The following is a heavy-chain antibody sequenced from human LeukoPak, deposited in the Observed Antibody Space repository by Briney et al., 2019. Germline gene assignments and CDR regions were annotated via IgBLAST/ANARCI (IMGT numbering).Heavy chain of an antibody. V-gene: IGHV4-4*07. D-gene: IGHD4-17*01. CDR1: GVSISSYY. Sequence: SETLSLTCTVSGVSISSYYWSWIRQPPGKGLEWIGRIYTSGSTNYNPSLKSRVTMSVDTSKNQFSLKLSSVTAADPAVYYCASGPMTTVTHFDYYYYMDVWGKGTTVTIS. CDR2: IYTSGST. CDR3: ASGPMTTVTHFDYYYYMDV. J-gene: IGHJ6*03.